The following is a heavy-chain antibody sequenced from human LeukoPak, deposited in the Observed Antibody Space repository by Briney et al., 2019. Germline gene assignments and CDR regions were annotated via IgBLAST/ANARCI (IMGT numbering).Heavy chain of an antibody. CDR1: GFTFSSYA. J-gene: IGHJ4*02. CDR2: ISYDGSNK. Sequence: GGSLRLSCAASGFTFSSYAMHWVRQAPGKGLEWVAVISYDGSNKYYADSVKGRFTISRDNSKNTLYLQMNSLRAEGTAVYYCARDLRCRSSTTWGGCYYFDYWGQGTLVTVSS. V-gene: IGHV3-30-3*01. D-gene: IGHD2-2*01. CDR3: ARDLRCRSSTTWGGCYYFDY.